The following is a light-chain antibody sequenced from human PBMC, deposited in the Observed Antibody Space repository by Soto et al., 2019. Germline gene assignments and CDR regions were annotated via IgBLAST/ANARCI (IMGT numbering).Light chain of an antibody. CDR3: SSYAGSNNFEV. CDR2: EVS. Sequence: QSALTQPPSASGSPGQSVTISCTGTSSDVGGYNYVSWYQQHPGKAPKLMIYEVSKRPSGVPDRFSGSKSGNTASLTVSGLQAEDEADYYCSSYAGSNNFEVFGTGTQVTVL. J-gene: IGLJ1*01. V-gene: IGLV2-8*01. CDR1: SSDVGGYNY.